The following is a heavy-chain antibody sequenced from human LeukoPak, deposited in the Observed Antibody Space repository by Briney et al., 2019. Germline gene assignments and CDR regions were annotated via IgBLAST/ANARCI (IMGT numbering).Heavy chain of an antibody. CDR3: ARDSRGPHSGCEI. CDR2: IYNSGST. V-gene: IGHV4-59*01. D-gene: IGHD3-22*01. CDR1: GGSISSYY. J-gene: IGHJ3*02. Sequence: SETLSLTCTVSGGSISSYYWSWIRQPPGKGLEWIGYIYNSGSTNYNPSLKSRVTISVDTSKNQYSLKMSSVTAADTAVYYCARDSRGPHSGCEIWGQGTMVTASS.